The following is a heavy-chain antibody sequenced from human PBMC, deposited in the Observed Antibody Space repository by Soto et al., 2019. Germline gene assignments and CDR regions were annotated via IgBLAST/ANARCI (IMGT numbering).Heavy chain of an antibody. J-gene: IGHJ5*01. CDR3: ATAAYSTSWYDF. CDR1: DYTFTDNY. Sequence: QVQLVQSGAEVKKPGASVKLSCKSSDYTFTDNYIHWVRQAPGQGLEWMGLINPSGGSTSYAQKFQGRVTMTRDTSTSTVYMELSSLRSEDTAVYYCATAAYSTSWYDFWGQGTLVTVSS. D-gene: IGHD6-13*01. CDR2: INPSGGST. V-gene: IGHV1-46*01.